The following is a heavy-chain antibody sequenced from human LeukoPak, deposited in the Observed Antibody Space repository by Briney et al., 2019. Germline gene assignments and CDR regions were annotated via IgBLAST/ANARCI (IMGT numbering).Heavy chain of an antibody. V-gene: IGHV1-2*02. CDR3: ATCMVTGTFDY. CDR2: INPNSGGT. D-gene: IGHD2-21*02. J-gene: IGHJ4*02. CDR1: AYTFTGYY. Sequence: ASVKVSCKASAYTFTGYYMHWVRQAPGQGLEWMGWINPNSGGTTYAQNFQGRVSMTRDTSISTAYMELSRLKSDDTAVYYCATCMVTGTFDYWGQGTLVTVSS.